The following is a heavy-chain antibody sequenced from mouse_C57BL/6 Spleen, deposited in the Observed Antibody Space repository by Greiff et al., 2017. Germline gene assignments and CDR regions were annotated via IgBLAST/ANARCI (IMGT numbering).Heavy chain of an antibody. CDR3: AKNALDCDVGGFAY. CDR1: GFSLTSYG. D-gene: IGHD2-13*01. V-gene: IGHV2-5*01. Sequence: QVQLKESGPGLVQPSPSLSITCTASGFSLTSYGVHWVRQSPGKGLEWLGVIWRGGSTDYNAAFMSRLSITKDNSKCQVFFKMNSLQADDTAIYYCAKNALDCDVGGFAYWGQGTLVTVSA. J-gene: IGHJ3*01. CDR2: IWRGGST.